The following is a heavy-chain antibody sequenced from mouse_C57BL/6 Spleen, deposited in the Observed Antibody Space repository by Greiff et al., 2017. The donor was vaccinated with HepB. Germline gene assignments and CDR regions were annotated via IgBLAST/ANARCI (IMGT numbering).Heavy chain of an antibody. CDR2: IYPGSGST. CDR1: GYTFTSYW. CDR3: AREDYGSSYWYFDV. D-gene: IGHD1-1*01. V-gene: IGHV1-55*01. Sequence: QVQLKQPGAELVKPGASVKMSCKASGYTFTSYWITWVKQRPGQGLEWIGDIYPGSGSTNYNEKFKSKATLPVDTSSSTAYMQLSSLTSEDSAVYYCAREDYGSSYWYFDVWGTGTTVTVSS. J-gene: IGHJ1*03.